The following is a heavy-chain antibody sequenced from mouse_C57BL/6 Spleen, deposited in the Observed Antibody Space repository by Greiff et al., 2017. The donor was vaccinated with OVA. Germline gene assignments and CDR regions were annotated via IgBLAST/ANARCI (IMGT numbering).Heavy chain of an antibody. D-gene: IGHD2-1*01. CDR3: ARPPLYGNYFDY. CDR2: ISSGGSYT. Sequence: DVKLQESGGDLVKPGGSLKLSCAASGFTFSSYGMSWVRQTPDKRLEWVATISSGGSYTYYPDSVKGRFTISRDNAKNTLYLQMSSLKSEDTAMYYCARPPLYGNYFDYWGQGTTLTVSS. J-gene: IGHJ2*01. CDR1: GFTFSSYG. V-gene: IGHV5-6*02.